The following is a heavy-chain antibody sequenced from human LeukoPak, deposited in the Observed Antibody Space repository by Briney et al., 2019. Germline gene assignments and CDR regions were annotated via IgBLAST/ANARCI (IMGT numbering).Heavy chain of an antibody. V-gene: IGHV3-21*01. D-gene: IGHD3-3*01. Sequence: PGGSLRLSCAASGFTFSSYPMNWVRQAPGKGLEWVSSITSDISYLYYADSVKGRFTIARDNAKNSLYLQMNSLRAEDTAVYYCAKGWGIPIFGVVTNWGQGTLVTVSS. J-gene: IGHJ4*02. CDR3: AKGWGIPIFGVVTN. CDR2: ITSDISYL. CDR1: GFTFSSYP.